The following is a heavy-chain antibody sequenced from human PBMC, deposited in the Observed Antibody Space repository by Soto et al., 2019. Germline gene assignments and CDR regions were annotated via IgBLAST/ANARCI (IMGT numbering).Heavy chain of an antibody. J-gene: IGHJ5*02. Sequence: QVQLVESGGGVVQPEKSLRLSCAASGFTFSNYGMQWVRQTPGKGLEWVAGIWFDGSNKYYADSVKGRFTXXXDNSKXXXXXXXXXXXXXXXXXXXXXRDYTYGTGTSYGHNWFDPWGQGTLVSVSS. CDR2: IWFDGSNK. CDR3: XRDYTYGTGTSYGHNWFDP. D-gene: IGHD3-10*01. V-gene: IGHV3-33*01. CDR1: GFTFSNYG.